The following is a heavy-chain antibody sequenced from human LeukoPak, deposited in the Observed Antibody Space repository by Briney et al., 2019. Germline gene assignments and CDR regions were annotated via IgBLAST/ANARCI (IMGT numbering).Heavy chain of an antibody. Sequence: PGGSLRLFCAASGFTFSSYAMSWVRQAPGKGLEWVAVISYHGSDTYYADSVRGRFTISRDNSKNTLYLQMNSLRADDTAVYYCAKRKVKWELDYWGQGTLVTVSS. CDR1: GFTFSSYA. CDR3: AKRKVKWELDY. V-gene: IGHV3-30*18. D-gene: IGHD1-26*01. CDR2: ISYHGSDT. J-gene: IGHJ4*02.